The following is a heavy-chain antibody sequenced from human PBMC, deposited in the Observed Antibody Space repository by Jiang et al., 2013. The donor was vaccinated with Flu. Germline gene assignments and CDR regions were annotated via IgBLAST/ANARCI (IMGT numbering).Heavy chain of an antibody. V-gene: IGHV4-39*07. CDR2: IYHTGSS. D-gene: IGHD5-12*01. J-gene: IGHJ4*02. CDR1: GASFNSDSYY. Sequence: PGLVKPSETLSLICTVSGASFNSDSYYWGWIRQPPGKALEWIGGIYHTGSSYSRPSFKRRVTMSVDTSKNQFSLKLSSVTAADTAVFYCARAQKYSGFELPYFDYWGQGSLVTVSS. CDR3: ARAQKYSGFELPYFDY.